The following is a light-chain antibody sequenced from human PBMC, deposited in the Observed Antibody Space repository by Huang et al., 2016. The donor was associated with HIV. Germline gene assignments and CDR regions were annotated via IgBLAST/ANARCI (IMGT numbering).Light chain of an antibody. J-gene: IGKJ1*01. CDR3: QQYDNLPPT. V-gene: IGKV3-15*01. CDR2: GAS. Sequence: DIVMTQSPATLSVSPGERATLSCRASQSVNRSLAWYQKKPGQDPRVLIYGASTRATGIPARFSGCGSGTEFTLTISSLQSEDFAVYYCQQYDNLPPTFGQGTKVEIK. CDR1: QSVNRS.